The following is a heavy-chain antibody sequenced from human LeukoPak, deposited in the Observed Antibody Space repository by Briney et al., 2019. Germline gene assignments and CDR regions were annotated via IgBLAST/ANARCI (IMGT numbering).Heavy chain of an antibody. Sequence: GSSVKVSCKASGGTFSSYAISSVRQAPGQGLEWMGIINPSGGSTSYAQKFQGRVTMTRDTSTSTVYMELSSLRSEDTAVYYCARGKAVAYNWFDPWGQGTLVTVSS. V-gene: IGHV1-46*01. CDR1: GGTFSSYA. D-gene: IGHD6-19*01. J-gene: IGHJ5*02. CDR2: INPSGGST. CDR3: ARGKAVAYNWFDP.